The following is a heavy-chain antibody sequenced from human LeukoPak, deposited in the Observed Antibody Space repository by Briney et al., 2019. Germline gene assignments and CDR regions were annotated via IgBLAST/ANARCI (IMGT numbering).Heavy chain of an antibody. Sequence: TLSLTCTVSGGSISSGGYYWSWIRQHPGKGLEWIAYIYYSGSTYYNPSLKSRVTISVDTSKNQFSLKLSSVTAADTAVYYCARVGGYQLLPQYYFDYWGQGTLVTVSS. V-gene: IGHV4-31*03. D-gene: IGHD2-2*01. CDR2: IYYSGST. J-gene: IGHJ4*02. CDR3: ARVGGYQLLPQYYFDY. CDR1: GGSISSGGYY.